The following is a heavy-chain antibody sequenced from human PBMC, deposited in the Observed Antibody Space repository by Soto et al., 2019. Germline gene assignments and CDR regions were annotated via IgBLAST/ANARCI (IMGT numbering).Heavy chain of an antibody. J-gene: IGHJ4*02. CDR1: GYTFTGYY. Sequence: ASVKVSCKASGYTFTGYYMHWVRQAPGQGLEWMGWINPNSGGTNYAQKFQGRVTMTGDTSISTAYMELSRLRSDDTAVYYCARWWGTMVRGVVAPYYFDYWGQGTLVTVSS. V-gene: IGHV1-2*02. CDR2: INPNSGGT. CDR3: ARWWGTMVRGVVAPYYFDY. D-gene: IGHD3-10*01.